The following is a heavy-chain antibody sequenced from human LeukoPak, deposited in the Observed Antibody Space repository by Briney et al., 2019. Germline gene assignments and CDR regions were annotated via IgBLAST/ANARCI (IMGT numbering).Heavy chain of an antibody. D-gene: IGHD5-24*01. CDR2: ISAYNGNT. CDR1: GYTFTSYG. V-gene: IGHV1-18*01. CDR3: ARDLTVFRTATPGY. Sequence: ASVKVSCKASGYTFTSYGISWVRQAPGQGLEWMGWISAYNGNTNYAQKLQGRVTMTTDTSTSTAYMELRSLRSDDTAVYYCARDLTVFRTATPGYWGQETLVTVSS. J-gene: IGHJ4*02.